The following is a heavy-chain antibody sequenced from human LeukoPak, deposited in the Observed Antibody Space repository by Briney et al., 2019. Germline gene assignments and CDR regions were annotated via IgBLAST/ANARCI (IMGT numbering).Heavy chain of an antibody. CDR2: IYASGST. D-gene: IGHD2-15*01. J-gene: IGHJ3*02. V-gene: IGHV4-4*07. CDR1: GGSISSYY. Sequence: SETLSLTCTVSGGSISSYYWSWIRQPAGKGPEWIGRIYASGSTNYNPSLKSRVTMSVDTSKNQFSLKLSSVTAADTAVYYCARRRVCSGGSCGAFGIWGQGTMVTVSS. CDR3: ARRRVCSGGSCGAFGI.